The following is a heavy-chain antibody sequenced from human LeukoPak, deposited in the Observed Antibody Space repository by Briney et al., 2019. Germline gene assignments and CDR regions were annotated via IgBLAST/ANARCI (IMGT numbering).Heavy chain of an antibody. CDR3: ARPPYYYDRSY. J-gene: IGHJ4*02. CDR1: GSKYSTQW. Sequence: EDLKMSCKGSGSKYSTQWIDWVREMAVKGLEWMGIIYPGDSDTRYSPSFQGQVTISADKSVNTAYLQWSSLKASDTAMYYCARPPYYYDRSYWGQGALVTVSS. V-gene: IGHV5-51*01. D-gene: IGHD3-22*01. CDR2: IYPGDSDT.